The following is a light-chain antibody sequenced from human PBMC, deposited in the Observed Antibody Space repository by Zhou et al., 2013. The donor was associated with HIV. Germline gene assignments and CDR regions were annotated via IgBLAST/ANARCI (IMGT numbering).Light chain of an antibody. CDR1: QSIRNH. V-gene: IGKV1-39*01. CDR2: AAS. CDR3: QQSFSAPWT. Sequence: DIQMTQSPFSLSASVGDRVTITCRASQSIRNHLNWYQQKPGKAPNLLIYAASSLQSGVPPRFSGSGSGTDFTLTIGSLQPEDLGTYYCQQSFSAPWTFGQGTKVEIK. J-gene: IGKJ1*01.